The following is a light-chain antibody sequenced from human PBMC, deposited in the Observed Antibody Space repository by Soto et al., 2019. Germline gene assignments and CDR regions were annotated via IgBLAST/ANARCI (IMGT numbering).Light chain of an antibody. V-gene: IGKV3-11*01. J-gene: IGKJ5*01. CDR3: QQRSNWPSIT. Sequence: EIVLTQSPATLSLSPGERATLSCRASQGVSNYLAWYQQKPGQAPRLLISDASNRATGIPVRFSGSGSGTDFTLTISSLEAEDSAVYYCQQRSNWPSITFGQGTRLEIK. CDR1: QGVSNY. CDR2: DAS.